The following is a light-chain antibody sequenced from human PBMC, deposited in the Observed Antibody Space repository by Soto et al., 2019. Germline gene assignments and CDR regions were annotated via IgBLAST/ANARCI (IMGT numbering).Light chain of an antibody. V-gene: IGKV1-5*01. CDR3: KQYNSYSPRT. J-gene: IGKJ1*01. Sequence: DIQMTQSPSTLSASVGDRVTITCRASQSISSWLAWYQQKPGKAPKLLIYDASSLESGVPSRFSGSGSGTEFTLTISSLQPDDVATYYCKQYNSYSPRTFGQGTKVEIK. CDR1: QSISSW. CDR2: DAS.